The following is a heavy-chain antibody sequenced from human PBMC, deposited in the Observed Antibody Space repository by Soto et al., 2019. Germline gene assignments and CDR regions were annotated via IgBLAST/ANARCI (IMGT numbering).Heavy chain of an antibody. J-gene: IGHJ5*02. V-gene: IGHV4-39*01. Sequence: SETLSLTCTVSGGSISSSSYYWGWIRQPPGKGLEWIGSIYYSGSTYYNPSLKSRVTISVDPSKNQFSLKLSSGTAADTAVYYCARHRAAGSLIWFDPWGQGTLVTVSS. CDR3: ARHRAAGSLIWFDP. CDR1: GGSISSSSYY. D-gene: IGHD6-13*01. CDR2: IYYSGST.